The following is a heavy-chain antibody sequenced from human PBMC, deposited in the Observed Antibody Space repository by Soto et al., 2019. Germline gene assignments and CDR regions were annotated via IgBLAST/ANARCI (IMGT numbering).Heavy chain of an antibody. D-gene: IGHD5-12*01. J-gene: IGHJ6*02. CDR2: IIPIFGTA. V-gene: IGHV1-69*01. CDR3: ARGGWGSGYKGAYYGMDV. CDR1: GGTFSSYA. Sequence: QVQLVQSGAEVKKPGSSVKVSCKASGGTFSSYAISWVRQAPGQGLEWMGGIIPIFGTANYAQKFRGRVTITADEATSTAYMELSSLRSEHTAVYYCARGGWGSGYKGAYYGMDVWGQGTTVTVSS.